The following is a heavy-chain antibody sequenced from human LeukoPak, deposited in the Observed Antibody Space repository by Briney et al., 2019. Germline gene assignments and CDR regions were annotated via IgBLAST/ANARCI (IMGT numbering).Heavy chain of an antibody. Sequence: GASVTVSFKTSVYTFTTYGIGWVRQAPGQGLEWMGWISPYNGNTNYAQKLQGRVTMTTDTSTSTAYMELRSLRSDDTAVYYCARGWDSGSYYVSWGQGTLVTVSS. CDR3: ARGWDSGSYYVS. D-gene: IGHD1-26*01. J-gene: IGHJ4*02. CDR1: VYTFTTYG. CDR2: ISPYNGNT. V-gene: IGHV1-18*01.